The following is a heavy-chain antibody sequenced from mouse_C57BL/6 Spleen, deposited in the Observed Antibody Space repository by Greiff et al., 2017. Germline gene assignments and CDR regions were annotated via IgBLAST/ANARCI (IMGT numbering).Heavy chain of an antibody. V-gene: IGHV1-55*01. Sequence: QVQLQQPGAELVKPGASVKMSCKASGYTFTSYWITWVKQRPGQGLEWIGDIYPGSGSTNYNEKFKSKATLTVDTSSSTAYMQLSSLTSEDSAVYYCALYNDSSRYFDYWGQGTTLTVSS. J-gene: IGHJ2*01. CDR2: IYPGSGST. CDR3: ALYNDSSRYFDY. D-gene: IGHD1-1*01. CDR1: GYTFTSYW.